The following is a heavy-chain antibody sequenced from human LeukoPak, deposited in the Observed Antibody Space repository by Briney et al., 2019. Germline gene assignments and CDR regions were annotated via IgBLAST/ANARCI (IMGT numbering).Heavy chain of an antibody. J-gene: IGHJ4*02. CDR1: GFTFTNYA. D-gene: IGHD1-26*01. CDR3: AKREKGPTSRFFDY. CDR2: ISEGVGNT. Sequence: GGSLRLSCAASGFTFTNYAMTWVRQAPGKGLEWVSGISEGVGNTYYADSVKGRFTISRDNSKNTLYLQMNSLRAEDTALYCCAKREKGPTSRFFDYWGQGTLVTVSS. V-gene: IGHV3-23*01.